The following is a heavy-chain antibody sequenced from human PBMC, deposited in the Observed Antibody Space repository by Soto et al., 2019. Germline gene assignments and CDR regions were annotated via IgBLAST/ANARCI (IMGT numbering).Heavy chain of an antibody. CDR1: GFTFSSYS. CDR2: ISSSSSTI. V-gene: IGHV3-48*01. CDR3: ARERVSSAAIYYYGMDV. D-gene: IGHD5-18*01. Sequence: PGGSLRLSCAASGFTFSSYSMNWVRQAPGKGLEWVSYISSSSSTIYYADSVKGRFTISRDNAKNSLYLQMNSLRAEDTAVYYCARERVSSAAIYYYGMDVWGQGTTVTVSS. J-gene: IGHJ6*02.